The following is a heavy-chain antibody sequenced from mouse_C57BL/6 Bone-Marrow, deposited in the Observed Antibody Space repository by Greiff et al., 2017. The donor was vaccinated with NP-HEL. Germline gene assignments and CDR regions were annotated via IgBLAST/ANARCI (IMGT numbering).Heavy chain of an antibody. D-gene: IGHD2-4*01. V-gene: IGHV5-9*01. CDR3: ARRDDYEAWFAY. CDR1: GFTFSSYT. Sequence: VQLKESGGGLVKPGGSLKLSCAASGFTFSSYTMSWVRQTPAKRLEWVATISGGGGNTYYPDSVKGRFTISRDNAKNTLYLQMSSLRSEDTALYYCARRDDYEAWFAYWGQGTLVTVSA. J-gene: IGHJ3*01. CDR2: ISGGGGNT.